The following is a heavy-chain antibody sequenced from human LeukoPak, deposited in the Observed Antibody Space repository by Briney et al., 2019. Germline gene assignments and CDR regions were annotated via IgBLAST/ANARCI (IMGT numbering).Heavy chain of an antibody. CDR2: IRSKAYGGTA. V-gene: IGHV3-49*04. Sequence: SGGSLRLSRTRSGFIFGDYAMNWVRQAPGKGLEWVGVIRSKAYGGTAEYAASVKGRFTISRDNAKNSLYLQMNSLRAEDTAVYYCAELGITMIGGVWGKGTTVTISS. D-gene: IGHD3-10*02. CDR1: GFIFGDYA. J-gene: IGHJ6*04. CDR3: AELGITMIGGV.